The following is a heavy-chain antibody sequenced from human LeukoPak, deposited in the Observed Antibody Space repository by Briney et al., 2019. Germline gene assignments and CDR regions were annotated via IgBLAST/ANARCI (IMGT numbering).Heavy chain of an antibody. J-gene: IGHJ6*03. V-gene: IGHV1-18*04. CDR2: ISAYNGNT. Sequence: ASVKVSCKTSGYNFNDHYVHWVRQAPGQGLEWMGWISAYNGNTNYAQKLQGRVTMTTDTSMSTDYMELRSLRSDDTAVYYCARDGYCTNGVCYTSYYYYYMDVWGKGTTVTVSS. CDR3: ARDGYCTNGVCYTSYYYYYMDV. D-gene: IGHD2-8*01. CDR1: GYNFNDHY.